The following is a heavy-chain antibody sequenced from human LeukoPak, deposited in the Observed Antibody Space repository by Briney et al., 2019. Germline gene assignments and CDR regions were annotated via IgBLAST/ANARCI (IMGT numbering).Heavy chain of an antibody. CDR3: ATKDDILTGYSFDY. CDR1: GYTLTELS. J-gene: IGHJ4*02. D-gene: IGHD3-9*01. Sequence: ASVKVSCTVSGYTLTELSMHWVRQAPGKGLEWMGGFDPEDGETIYAQKFQGRVTMTEDTSTDTAYMGLSSLRSEDTAVYYCATKDDILTGYSFDYWGQGTLVTVSS. V-gene: IGHV1-24*01. CDR2: FDPEDGET.